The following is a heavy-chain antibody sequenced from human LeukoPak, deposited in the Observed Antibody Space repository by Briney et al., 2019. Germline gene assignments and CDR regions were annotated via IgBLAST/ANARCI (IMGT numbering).Heavy chain of an antibody. CDR3: AHYDSSGSLHH. Sequence: SETLSLTYTVSGGSISSYYWSWIRQPPGKGLEWIGYIYYSGSTNYNPSLKSRVTISVDTSKNQFSLKLSSVTAADTAVYYCAHYDSSGSLHHWGQGTLVTVSS. J-gene: IGHJ1*01. V-gene: IGHV4-59*01. D-gene: IGHD3-22*01. CDR1: GGSISSYY. CDR2: IYYSGST.